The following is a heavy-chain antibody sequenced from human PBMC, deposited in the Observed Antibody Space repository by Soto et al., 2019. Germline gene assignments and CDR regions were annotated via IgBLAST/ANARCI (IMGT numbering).Heavy chain of an antibody. CDR2: ISSISSTI. CDR1: GFTLSSYS. CDR3: ARDNPRSSGWDV. V-gene: IGHV3-48*02. J-gene: IGHJ6*02. Sequence: EVQLVESVGGLVQPGGSLRLSCEASGFTLSSYSMNWARQAPGQGLEWVSYISSISSTIYYADSVKGRFTISRDNAKNSLYLQMNSLRDEDTAVYYCARDNPRSSGWDVWGQGTTVTVSS.